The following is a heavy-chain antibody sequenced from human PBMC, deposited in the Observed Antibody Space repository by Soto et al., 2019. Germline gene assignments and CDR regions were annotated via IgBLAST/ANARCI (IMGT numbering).Heavy chain of an antibody. D-gene: IGHD6-19*01. V-gene: IGHV4-31*03. CDR2: IYYSGST. CDR1: GGSISSGGYY. J-gene: IGHJ5*02. CDR3: AREKVWGAAVAVFDP. Sequence: QVQLQESGPGLLKPSQTLSLTCTVSGGSISSGGYYWSWIRQHPGKGLEWIGYIYYSGSTYYNPSLKSRVTISVDTSKNQFPLKLSSVTAADTAVYYCAREKVWGAAVAVFDPWGQGTLVTVSS.